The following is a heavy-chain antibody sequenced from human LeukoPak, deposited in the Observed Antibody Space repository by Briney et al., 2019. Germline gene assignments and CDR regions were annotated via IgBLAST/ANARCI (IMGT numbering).Heavy chain of an antibody. CDR2: ITPILGTA. CDR3: ARSLIDYGGSYDAFDI. CDR1: GYTFTDYY. J-gene: IGHJ3*02. D-gene: IGHD4-23*01. Sequence: ASVTVSCKASGYTFTDYYMHWVRQAPGQGLEWMGGITPILGTANYAQKFQGRDTINADQSTSTAYMELSSLRSEDTAVYYFARSLIDYGGSYDAFDIWGQGTMVTISS. V-gene: IGHV1-69*10.